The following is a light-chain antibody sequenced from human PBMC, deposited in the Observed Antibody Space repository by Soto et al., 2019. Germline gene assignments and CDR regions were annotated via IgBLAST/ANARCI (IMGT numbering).Light chain of an antibody. CDR3: QQANSFPPT. CDR2: AAS. Sequence: DIQMTQSPSSVSASVGDRVTISCRASQGISSWLGWYQQKPGKAPKLLIYAASSLQSGVPSRFXGSGSGXXXTLTISSLQPEDSATYFCQQANSFPPTFGGGTKVEIK. CDR1: QGISSW. V-gene: IGKV1-12*01. J-gene: IGKJ4*01.